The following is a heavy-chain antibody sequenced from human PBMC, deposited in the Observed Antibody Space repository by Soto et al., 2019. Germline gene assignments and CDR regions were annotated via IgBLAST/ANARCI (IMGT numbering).Heavy chain of an antibody. Sequence: GGSLRLSCAASGFTFSSYAMSWVRQAPGKGLEWVSVIYSGGSTYYADSVKGRFTISRDNSKNTLYLQMNSLRAEDTAVYYCARLTYYDILTGPTANHYYYYYMDVWGKGTTVTVSS. D-gene: IGHD3-9*01. CDR3: ARLTYYDILTGPTANHYYYYYMDV. CDR2: IYSGGST. V-gene: IGHV3-66*04. CDR1: GFTFSSYA. J-gene: IGHJ6*03.